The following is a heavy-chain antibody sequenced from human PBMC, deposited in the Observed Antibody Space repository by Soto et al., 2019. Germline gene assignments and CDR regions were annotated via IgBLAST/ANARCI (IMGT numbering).Heavy chain of an antibody. CDR1: GFTFSSYG. CDR2: IWYDGSNK. V-gene: IGHV3-33*01. CDR3: ARGAWRWLQLGAFDI. J-gene: IGHJ3*02. D-gene: IGHD5-12*01. Sequence: VGSLRLSCAASGFTFSSYGMHWARQAPGKGLEWVAVIWYDGSNKYYADSVKGRFTISRDNSKNTLYLQMNSLRAEDTAVYYCARGAWRWLQLGAFDIWGQGTMVTVSS.